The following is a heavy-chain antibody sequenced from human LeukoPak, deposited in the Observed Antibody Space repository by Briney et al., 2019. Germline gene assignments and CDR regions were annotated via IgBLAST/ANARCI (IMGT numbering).Heavy chain of an antibody. J-gene: IGHJ6*03. CDR2: IYYIGTT. D-gene: IGHD3-22*01. V-gene: IGHV4-59*01. CDR1: GGSISSYY. CDR3: ARRMSDSETDTSAYVSFYFYYYLDV. Sequence: SETLSLTCTVSGGSISSYYWSWIRHPPRKGLERIGHIYYIGTTNYNPSLKSRVAISADKSKSKISLSLTSVTAADTAVYYCARRMSDSETDTSAYVSFYFYYYLDVWGKGTTVTVSS.